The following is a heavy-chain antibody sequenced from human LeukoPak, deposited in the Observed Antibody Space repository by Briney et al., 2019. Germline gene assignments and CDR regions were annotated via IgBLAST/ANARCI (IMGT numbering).Heavy chain of an antibody. V-gene: IGHV4-4*02. CDR2: ISLSGYT. D-gene: IGHD1-26*01. CDR3: SRESGPYSPFGH. Sequence: SETLSLTCTVSLDSTTSNFWSWVRQSPGRGLEWIGEISLSGYTGFNPSLRGRVTMSLDKSKNHLSLPLNSVTAADTAIYYCSRESGPYSPFGHWGQGILVTVTT. J-gene: IGHJ4*02. CDR1: LDSTTSNF.